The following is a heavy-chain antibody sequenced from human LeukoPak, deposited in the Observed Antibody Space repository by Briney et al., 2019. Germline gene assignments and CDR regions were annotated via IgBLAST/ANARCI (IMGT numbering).Heavy chain of an antibody. CDR3: ARRSYCSSTSCYQIDAFDI. CDR1: GYTFTGYY. Sequence: GASVKVSCKASGYTFTGYYMHWVRQAPGQGLEWMGWINPNSGGTNYAQKFQDRVTMTRDTSISTAYMELSRLRSDDTAVYYCARRSYCSSTSCYQIDAFDIWGQGTMVTVSS. V-gene: IGHV1-2*02. D-gene: IGHD2-2*01. J-gene: IGHJ3*02. CDR2: INPNSGGT.